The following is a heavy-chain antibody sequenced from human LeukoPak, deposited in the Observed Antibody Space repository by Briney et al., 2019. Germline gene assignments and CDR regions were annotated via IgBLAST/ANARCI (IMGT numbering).Heavy chain of an antibody. J-gene: IGHJ4*02. V-gene: IGHV1-2*02. Sequence: ASVKVSCKASGYTFTGYYMHWVRQAPGQGLEWMGWINPNSGGTNYAQKFQGRVTMTRDTSISTAYMELSRLRSDDTAVYYCVSLWGEWEQLDYWGQGTLVTVSS. CDR1: GYTFTGYY. CDR3: VSLWGEWEQLDY. CDR2: INPNSGGT. D-gene: IGHD1-26*01.